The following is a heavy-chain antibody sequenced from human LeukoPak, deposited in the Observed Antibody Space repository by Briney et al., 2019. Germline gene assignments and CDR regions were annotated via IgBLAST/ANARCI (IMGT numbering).Heavy chain of an antibody. V-gene: IGHV1-18*01. CDR3: ARVLRGITISQIDY. Sequence: ASVKVSCKASGYTFTSYGISWVRQAPGQGLEWMGWISAYNGNTNYAQKLQGRVTMTTDTSTSTAYMELRSLRSDDTAVYYCARVLRGITISQIDYWGQGTLVTVSS. D-gene: IGHD3-3*01. J-gene: IGHJ4*02. CDR2: ISAYNGNT. CDR1: GYTFTSYG.